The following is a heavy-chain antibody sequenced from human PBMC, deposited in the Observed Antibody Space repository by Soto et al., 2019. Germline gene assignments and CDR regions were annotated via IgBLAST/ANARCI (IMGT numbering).Heavy chain of an antibody. D-gene: IGHD6-19*01. J-gene: IGHJ4*02. CDR1: GFTFSSYA. CDR2: ISGSGGST. Sequence: GGSLRLSCAASGFTFSSYAMNWVRQASGKGLEWVSEISGSGGSTYYADSVKGRFTISRDNSKNTLYLQMNSLRAEDTAVYYCARTGSGWSFDYWGQGTLVTVSS. CDR3: ARTGSGWSFDY. V-gene: IGHV3-23*01.